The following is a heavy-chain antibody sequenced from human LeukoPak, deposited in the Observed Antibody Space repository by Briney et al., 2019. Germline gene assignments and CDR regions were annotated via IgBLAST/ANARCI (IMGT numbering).Heavy chain of an antibody. CDR1: GYNFTNNW. Sequence: GESLKISCKGSGYNFTNNWIGWVRQMPGKGLEWMGIIYPGDSDTRYSPSFQGQVTISADKSISTAYLQWSSLKASDTAMYYCARRVSAIFGVVFNRWFDPWGQGTLVTVSS. J-gene: IGHJ5*02. D-gene: IGHD3-3*01. CDR3: ARRVSAIFGVVFNRWFDP. V-gene: IGHV5-51*01. CDR2: IYPGDSDT.